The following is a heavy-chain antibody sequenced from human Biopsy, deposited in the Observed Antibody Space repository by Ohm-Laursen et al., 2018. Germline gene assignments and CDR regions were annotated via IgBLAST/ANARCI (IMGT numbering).Heavy chain of an antibody. CDR3: ARDRWPHVTLLGLVVFDF. D-gene: IGHD3-3*01. J-gene: IGHJ4*02. V-gene: IGHV1-18*04. CDR2: ISPYNGDT. Sequence: ASVKVSCKASGGPFNNHAFSWVRQAPGQGLEWMGWISPYNGDTDYAQKLQGRVTMTTDTSTSTAYMDLRSLGSDDTAVYYCARDRWPHVTLLGLVVFDFWGQGTLVIVSS. CDR1: GGPFNNHA.